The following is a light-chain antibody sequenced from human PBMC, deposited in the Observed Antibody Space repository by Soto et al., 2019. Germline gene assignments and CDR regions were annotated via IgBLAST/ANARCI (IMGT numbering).Light chain of an antibody. CDR2: KAS. J-gene: IGKJ4*01. CDR1: QSITYS. CDR3: QQYSTYPIT. V-gene: IGKV1-5*03. Sequence: DIQMTQSPSTLSVSVGDRVTITCRASQSITYSLAWYQQKPGKTPTTLIYKASILESGAPSRFSASGSGTEFTLTISGLQPDDFATYYCQQYSTYPITFGGGTQVEI.